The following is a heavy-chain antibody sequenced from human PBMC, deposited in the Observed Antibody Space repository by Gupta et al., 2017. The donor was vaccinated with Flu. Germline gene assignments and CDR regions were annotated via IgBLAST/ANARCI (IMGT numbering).Heavy chain of an antibody. D-gene: IGHD3-22*01. J-gene: IGHJ6*02. V-gene: IGHV1-69*01. CDR2: IIPLTNTA. CDR3: AGDSSGSYYYGLDV. Sequence: RQAPGQGLEWMGGIIPLTNTATYAQTFQGRVTIDADETTSTTYMDLSSLRSDDTAVYYCAGDSSGSYYYGLDVWGLGTTVNVSS.